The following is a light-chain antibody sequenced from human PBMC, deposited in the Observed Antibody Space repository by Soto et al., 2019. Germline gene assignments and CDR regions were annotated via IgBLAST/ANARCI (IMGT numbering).Light chain of an antibody. CDR3: AAWDDSLNGYVV. V-gene: IGLV1-44*01. CDR1: SSNIGSKT. J-gene: IGLJ2*01. CDR2: SNS. Sequence: QLVLTQPPSASGTPGQRVTISCSGTSSNIGSKTVNWYQQLPGTAPKLLIYSNSQRPSGVPDRFSGSKSGTSASLAISGLQSEDEADYYCAAWDDSLNGYVVFGGGTKLTVL.